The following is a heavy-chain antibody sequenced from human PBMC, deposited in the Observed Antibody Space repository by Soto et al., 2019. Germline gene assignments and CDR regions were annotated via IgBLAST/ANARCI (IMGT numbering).Heavy chain of an antibody. V-gene: IGHV5-51*01. Sequence: PGESLKISCEGSGYTFTNYWIGWVRQMPEKGLEWMGIIYPGDSDIRYSPSFRGQVTISADKSISTAYLQWRSLKASDTAMYYCARHRGSGVYDSFDVWGQGTMVTVS. CDR3: ARHRGSGVYDSFDV. J-gene: IGHJ3*01. CDR1: GYTFTNYW. D-gene: IGHD3-10*01. CDR2: IYPGDSDI.